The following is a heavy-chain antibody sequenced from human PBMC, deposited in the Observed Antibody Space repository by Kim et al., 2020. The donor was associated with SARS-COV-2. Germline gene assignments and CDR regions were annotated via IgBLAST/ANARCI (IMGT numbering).Heavy chain of an antibody. CDR2: IYHSGST. J-gene: IGHJ4*02. D-gene: IGHD3-16*02. CDR1: GGSISSSNW. Sequence: SETLSLTCAVSGGSISSSNWWSWVRQPPGRGLEWIGEIYHSGSTNYNPSLKSRVTMSVDKSKNQFSLKLSSVTAADTAVYYCARAPEYSDYIWTNYRHYYFGYWGQGPLVTVSS. V-gene: IGHV4-4*02. CDR3: ARAPEYSDYIWTNYRHYYFGY.